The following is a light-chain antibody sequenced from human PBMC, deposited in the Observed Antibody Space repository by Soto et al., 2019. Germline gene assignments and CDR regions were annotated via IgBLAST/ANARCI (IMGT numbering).Light chain of an antibody. CDR2: DAS. CDR1: QSVSTY. Sequence: EIVLTQSPATLSVSPGERATLSCRASQSVSTYLAWFQQKPGQAPRLLIYDASNRATGIPARFSGSGSGTDFTLTIRSLEPEDFAVYYCQQRSNWPRTFGQGTKVE. J-gene: IGKJ1*01. V-gene: IGKV3-11*01. CDR3: QQRSNWPRT.